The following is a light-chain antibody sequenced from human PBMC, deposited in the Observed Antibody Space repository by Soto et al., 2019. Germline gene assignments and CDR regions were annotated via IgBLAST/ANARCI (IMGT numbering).Light chain of an antibody. CDR1: QSVTSNY. CDR2: GAF. V-gene: IGKV3-20*01. J-gene: IGKJ2*01. Sequence: EIVLTQSPGTLSLSPGERATLSCRASQSVTSNYLAWYQQKPGQAPRLLIYGAFNRAGGIPDRFSGSGSGTDFTLTICSLQSEDFAVYYCQHYNSGPDTFGQGTKVDIK. CDR3: QHYNSGPDT.